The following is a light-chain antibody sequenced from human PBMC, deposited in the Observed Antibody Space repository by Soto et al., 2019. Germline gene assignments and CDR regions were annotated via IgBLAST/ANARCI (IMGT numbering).Light chain of an antibody. V-gene: IGLV1-47*02. CDR3: ASWDDRLGAVI. J-gene: IGLJ2*01. Sequence: QSVLTQPPSASGTPGQRVFISCSGSSSNIGGTNYAYWYQQLPGAAPKLLMHSNNLRPSGVPERISGSKSGTSDSLAISGLRSEDEAVYYCASWDDRLGAVIFGGGTKLTVL. CDR2: SNN. CDR1: SSNIGGTNY.